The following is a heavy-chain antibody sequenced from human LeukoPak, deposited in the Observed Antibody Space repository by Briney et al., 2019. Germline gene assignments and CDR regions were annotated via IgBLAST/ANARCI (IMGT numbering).Heavy chain of an antibody. CDR1: GFTFGDYA. J-gene: IGHJ4*02. Sequence: GGSLRLSCTASGFTFGDYAMSWFRQAPGKGLEWVGFIRSKAYGGTTEYAASVKGRFTISRDDSKSIAYLQMNSLKTEDTAVYYCTRFPRYFDRLRPYYFDYWGQGTLVTVSS. V-gene: IGHV3-49*03. CDR3: TRFPRYFDRLRPYYFDY. D-gene: IGHD3-9*01. CDR2: IRSKAYGGTT.